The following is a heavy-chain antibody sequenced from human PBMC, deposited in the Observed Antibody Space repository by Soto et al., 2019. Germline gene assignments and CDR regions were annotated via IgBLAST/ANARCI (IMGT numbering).Heavy chain of an antibody. J-gene: IGHJ6*03. D-gene: IGHD1-7*01. CDR1: GFTFSSYA. Sequence: GGSLRLSCAASGFTFSSYAMSWVRQAPGKGLEWVSAISGSGGSTYYADSVKGRFTISRDNSKNTLYLQMNSLRAEDTAVYYCAKVAGTATYYYYYYMDVWGKGTTVTVSS. V-gene: IGHV3-23*01. CDR2: ISGSGGST. CDR3: AKVAGTATYYYYYYMDV.